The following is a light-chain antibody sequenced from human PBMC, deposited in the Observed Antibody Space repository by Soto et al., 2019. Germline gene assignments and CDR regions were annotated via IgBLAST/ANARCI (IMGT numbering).Light chain of an antibody. Sequence: ELVLTQSPGTLSLSPGERATLSCRDSRIMNIDCLAWYQQRPGQTPRLLIYGASSRATGIPDRFSGSGSGTDFTLTISRLEPEDFAVYYCHEYENSPQTFGQGTKVEIK. J-gene: IGKJ1*01. V-gene: IGKV3-20*01. CDR2: GAS. CDR3: HEYENSPQT. CDR1: RIMNIDC.